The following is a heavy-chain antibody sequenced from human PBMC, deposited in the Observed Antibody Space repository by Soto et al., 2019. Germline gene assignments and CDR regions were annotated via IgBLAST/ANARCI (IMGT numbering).Heavy chain of an antibody. V-gene: IGHV4-59*01. Sequence: QVQLQEWGPGLVKPSETLSLTCTVSGGSISSYYWSWIRQPPGKGLEWIGYIYYSGSTNYNPSLKSRVTISVDTSKNQFSLKLSSVTAADTAVYYCASLGYCSGGSCYTLDYWGQGTLVTVSS. CDR1: GGSISSYY. D-gene: IGHD2-15*01. CDR3: ASLGYCSGGSCYTLDY. CDR2: IYYSGST. J-gene: IGHJ4*02.